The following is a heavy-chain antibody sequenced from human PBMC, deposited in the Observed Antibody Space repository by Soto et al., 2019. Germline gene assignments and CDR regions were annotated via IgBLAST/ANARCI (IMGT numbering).Heavy chain of an antibody. Sequence: GGSLRLSCAASGFTFSSYWMHWVRQTPGKGLVWVSRINSDGSSTSYADSVKGRFTISRDNAKNTLYLQMNSLRAEDTAVYYCANSRGLTPPIDYWGQGTLVTVSS. CDR1: GFTFSSYW. D-gene: IGHD3-10*01. CDR3: ANSRGLTPPIDY. CDR2: INSDGSST. V-gene: IGHV3-74*01. J-gene: IGHJ4*02.